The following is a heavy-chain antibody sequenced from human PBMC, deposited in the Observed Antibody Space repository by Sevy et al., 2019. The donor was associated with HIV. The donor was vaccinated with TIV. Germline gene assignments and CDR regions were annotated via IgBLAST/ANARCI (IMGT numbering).Heavy chain of an antibody. J-gene: IGHJ3*02. V-gene: IGHV3-21*01. CDR2: ISSSSSYI. CDR1: GFTFSSYS. D-gene: IGHD3-22*01. Sequence: GGSLRLSCAASGFTFSSYSMNWVRQAPGKGLEWVSSISSSSSYIYYADSVKGRFTISRDNAKNSLYLQMSSLRAEDTAVYYCAREVYDSSGYYYAKNYNAFDIWGQGTMVTVSS. CDR3: AREVYDSSGYYYAKNYNAFDI.